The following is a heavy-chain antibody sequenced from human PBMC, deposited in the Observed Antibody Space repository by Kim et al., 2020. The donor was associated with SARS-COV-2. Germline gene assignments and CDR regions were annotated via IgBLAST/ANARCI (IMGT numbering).Heavy chain of an antibody. D-gene: IGHD3-3*01. CDR1: GFAFNNAW. Sequence: GGSLRLSCAGSGFAFNNAWMSWVRQAAGKGLEWVGRIKSKTDSGPIDYGAVVKGRFTISRDDSEKTLYLQMNSLKTEDTAVYYCRSGYDHWGQGTLVTVSS. J-gene: IGHJ4*02. CDR3: RSGYDH. V-gene: IGHV3-15*01. CDR2: IKSKTDSGPI.